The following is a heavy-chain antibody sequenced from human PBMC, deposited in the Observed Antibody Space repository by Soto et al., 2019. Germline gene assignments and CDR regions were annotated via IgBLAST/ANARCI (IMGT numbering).Heavy chain of an antibody. CDR1: GYTFTSYD. CDR2: MNPNSGNT. Sequence: ASVKVSCKASGYTFTSYDINWVRQATGQGLEWMGWMNPNSGNTGYAQKFQGRVTMTRNTSISTAYMELSSLRSEDTAVYYCAKGDCQYYDFWSGYYYYYYGRDVWRQGTTVTICS. D-gene: IGHD3-3*01. V-gene: IGHV1-8*01. J-gene: IGHJ6*02. CDR3: AKGDCQYYDFWSGYYYYYYGRDV.